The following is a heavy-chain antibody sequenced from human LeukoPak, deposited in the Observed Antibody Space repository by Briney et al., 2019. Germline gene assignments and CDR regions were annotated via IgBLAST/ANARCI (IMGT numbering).Heavy chain of an antibody. CDR3: ARGLVPGFLDY. D-gene: IGHD4-11*01. CDR2: ISFDGSKK. CDR1: GFTFSSYG. J-gene: IGHJ4*02. V-gene: IGHV3-30*03. Sequence: QTGGSLRLSCAASGFTFSSYGMHWVRQAPGKGLEWVALISFDGSKKYLADSVKGRFTISRDNAKNTLYLQMNSLRAEDTAVYYCARGLVPGFLDYWGQGTPVTVSS.